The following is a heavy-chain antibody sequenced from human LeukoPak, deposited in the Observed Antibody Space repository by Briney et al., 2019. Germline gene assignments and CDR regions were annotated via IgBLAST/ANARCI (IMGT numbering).Heavy chain of an antibody. CDR1: GSTFSTYG. CDR2: ISARGGET. J-gene: IGHJ3*02. D-gene: IGHD3-16*01. Sequence: GGSLRLSCEASGSTFSTYGMSWVRQGPGKGLEWVSGISARGGETDYADFVKGRFTISRDNSKNTLYLQMNSLRAEDTAVYYCAKDLKGLYDYVRGSYAIDIWGHGTLVTVSS. V-gene: IGHV3-23*01. CDR3: AKDLKGLYDYVRGSYAIDI.